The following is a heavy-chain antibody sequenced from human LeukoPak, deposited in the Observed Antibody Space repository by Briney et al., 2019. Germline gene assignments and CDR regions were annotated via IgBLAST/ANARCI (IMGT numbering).Heavy chain of an antibody. J-gene: IGHJ6*04. CDR2: ISSSGSTI. D-gene: IGHD3-10*02. CDR3: AELGITMIGGV. V-gene: IGHV3-48*03. CDR1: GFTFSSYE. Sequence: GGSLRLSCAASGFTFSSYEMNWVRQAPRKGLESVSYISSSGSTIYYADSVKGRFTISRDNAKNSLYLQMNSLGAEDTAVYYCAELGITMIGGVWGKGTTVTISS.